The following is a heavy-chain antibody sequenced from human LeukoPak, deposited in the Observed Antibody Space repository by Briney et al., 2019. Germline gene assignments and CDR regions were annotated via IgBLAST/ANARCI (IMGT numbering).Heavy chain of an antibody. CDR2: ISDSGST. Sequence: PSETLSLTCTVSGSSISSYYWSWLRQPPGTGLEWIGYISDSGSTNYNSSLKSRVTISLDMSKNQLSLKLSSVTAADTAVYYCVSGTTVTNFAYWGQGTLVTVSS. V-gene: IGHV4-59*12. CDR3: VSGTTVTNFAY. J-gene: IGHJ4*02. CDR1: GSSISSYY. D-gene: IGHD4-17*01.